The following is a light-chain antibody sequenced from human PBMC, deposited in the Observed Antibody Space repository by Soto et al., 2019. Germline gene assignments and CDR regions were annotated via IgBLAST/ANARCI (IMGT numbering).Light chain of an antibody. J-gene: IGLJ1*01. CDR3: QSYDSSLTSIV. V-gene: IGLV1-40*01. CDR1: SSNIGAGYD. Sequence: QSVLTQPRSVSGAPGQRVTISSTGSSSNIGAGYDVHWYQQLPGTAPKLLIYGNSNRPSGVPDRFSGSKSGTSASLAITGLQAEDEADYYCQSYDSSLTSIVFGTGTKVTVL. CDR2: GNS.